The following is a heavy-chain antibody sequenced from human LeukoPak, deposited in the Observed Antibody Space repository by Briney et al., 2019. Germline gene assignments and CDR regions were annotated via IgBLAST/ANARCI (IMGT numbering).Heavy chain of an antibody. CDR2: ISSSSSYI. J-gene: IGHJ6*04. CDR3: ARDGVVPAADYGMDV. CDR1: GFTFSSYS. V-gene: IGHV3-21*01. Sequence: PGGSLRLSCAASGFTFSSYSMNWVRQAPGKGLEWVSSISSSSSYIYYADSVKGRFTISRDNAKNSLYLQMNSLRAEDTAVYYCARDGVVPAADYGMDVWGKGTTVTVSS. D-gene: IGHD2-2*01.